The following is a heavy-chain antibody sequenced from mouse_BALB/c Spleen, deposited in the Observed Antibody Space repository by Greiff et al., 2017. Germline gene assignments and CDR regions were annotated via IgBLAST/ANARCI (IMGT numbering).Heavy chain of an antibody. CDR3: ARSYGNYGMDY. V-gene: IGHV1-39*01. CDR1: GYSFTDYI. Sequence: VQLQQTGPELVKPGASVKISCKASGYSFTDYIMLWVKQSHGKSLEWIGNINPYYGSTSYNLKFKGKATLTVDKSSSTAYMQLNSLTSEDSAVYYCARSYGNYGMDYWGQGTSVTVSS. J-gene: IGHJ4*01. CDR2: INPYYGST. D-gene: IGHD2-10*02.